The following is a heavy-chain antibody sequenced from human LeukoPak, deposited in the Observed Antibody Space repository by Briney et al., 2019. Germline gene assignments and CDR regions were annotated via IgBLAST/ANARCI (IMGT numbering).Heavy chain of an antibody. CDR3: ARDQTARRLWFDP. CDR1: GFTFSSYW. D-gene: IGHD6-6*01. V-gene: IGHV3-7*01. J-gene: IGHJ5*02. CDR2: IKQDGSEK. Sequence: GGSLRLSCAASGFTFSSYWMSWVRQAPGKGLEWVANIKQDGSEKYYVDSVKGRFTISRDNAKNSLYLQMNSLRAEDTAVYYCARDQTARRLWFDPWGQGTLVTVSS.